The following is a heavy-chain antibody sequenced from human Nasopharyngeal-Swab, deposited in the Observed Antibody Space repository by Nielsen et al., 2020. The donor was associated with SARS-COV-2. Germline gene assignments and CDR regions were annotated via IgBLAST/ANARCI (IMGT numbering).Heavy chain of an antibody. Sequence: ASVKVSCKVSGYTLTELSMNWVRQAPGKGLEWMGRFDAEDGETSYAQKFQGRVTMTEDTSTDTAYMEMSSLSSEDTAMYYCTRCGGGCYSGRDYWGQGTLVTVSS. J-gene: IGHJ4*02. D-gene: IGHD2-15*01. CDR2: FDAEDGET. CDR1: GYTLTELS. V-gene: IGHV1-24*01. CDR3: TRCGGGCYSGRDY.